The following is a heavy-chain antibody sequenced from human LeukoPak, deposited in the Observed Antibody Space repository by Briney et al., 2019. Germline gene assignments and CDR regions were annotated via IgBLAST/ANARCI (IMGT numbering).Heavy chain of an antibody. CDR3: ARDYSSDTYYFDY. J-gene: IGHJ4*02. Sequence: PGGSLRLSCAASGFTFSSYSMNWVRQAPGKGLEWVSSISSSSSYIYYADSVKGRFTISRDNAKNSLYLQMNSLRAEDTAVYYCARDYSSDTYYFDYWGQGTLVTVSS. CDR2: ISSSSSYI. D-gene: IGHD6-25*01. CDR1: GFTFSSYS. V-gene: IGHV3-21*01.